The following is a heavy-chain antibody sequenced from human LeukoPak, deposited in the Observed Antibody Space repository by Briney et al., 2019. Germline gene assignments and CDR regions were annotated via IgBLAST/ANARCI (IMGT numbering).Heavy chain of an antibody. Sequence: ASVKVSXKASGYTFTGYYMHWVRQAPGQGLEWMGRINPNSGGTNYAQKFQGRVTMTRDTSISTAYMELSRLRSDDTAVYYCARDGVAAAGYYYYYMDVWGKGTTVTVSS. CDR1: GYTFTGYY. D-gene: IGHD6-13*01. V-gene: IGHV1-2*06. J-gene: IGHJ6*03. CDR3: ARDGVAAAGYYYYYMDV. CDR2: INPNSGGT.